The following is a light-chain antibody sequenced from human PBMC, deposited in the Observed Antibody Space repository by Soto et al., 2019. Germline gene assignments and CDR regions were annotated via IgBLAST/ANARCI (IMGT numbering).Light chain of an antibody. CDR1: SSDVCGYNY. V-gene: IGLV2-14*01. CDR2: EVS. Sequence: HSFLTEPASVSGSPGQSSTISCTGTSSDVCGYNYGSWYQQHPGKAPKLMIYEVSNRPSGVSNRFSGSKSGNTASLTISGLQAEDEADYYCSSDTSSTFYVFRTGTKVTVL. J-gene: IGLJ1*01. CDR3: SSDTSSTFYV.